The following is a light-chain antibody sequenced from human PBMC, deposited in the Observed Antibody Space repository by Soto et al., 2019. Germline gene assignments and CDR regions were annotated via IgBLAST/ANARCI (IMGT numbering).Light chain of an antibody. Sequence: DMQMTQSPSSLSASVGDRVTITGRASQGLDNYLAWYQHKPGKAPKLLIYSGSTLQSVVPSRFSGRGFGTEFTLTINGLQPADVATYYCQKYHGPPLTFGGGTRVEIK. J-gene: IGKJ4*01. CDR3: QKYHGPPLT. CDR2: SGS. V-gene: IGKV1-27*01. CDR1: QGLDNY.